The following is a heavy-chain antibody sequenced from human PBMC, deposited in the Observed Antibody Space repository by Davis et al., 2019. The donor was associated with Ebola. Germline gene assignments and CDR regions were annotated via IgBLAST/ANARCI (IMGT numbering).Heavy chain of an antibody. CDR1: GFTFSSYA. Sequence: GESLKISCASSGFTFSSYAMSWVRQAPGKGLEWVSAISGTTGNTYYADSVKGRFTISRDNSKNTLYLQMNSLRAEDTAVYYCANWHSGYDVEYYFDYWGQGTLVTVSS. J-gene: IGHJ4*02. CDR3: ANWHSGYDVEYYFDY. D-gene: IGHD5-12*01. V-gene: IGHV3-23*01. CDR2: ISGTTGNT.